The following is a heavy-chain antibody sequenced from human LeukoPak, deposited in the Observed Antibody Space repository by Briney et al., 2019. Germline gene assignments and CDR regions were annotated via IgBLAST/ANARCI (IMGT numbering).Heavy chain of an antibody. J-gene: IGHJ6*03. CDR3: ARSPMGTPLTPDYYYCMYV. V-gene: IGHV4-59*01. CDR2: ISYSGNT. CDR1: GGSISIFY. D-gene: IGHD5-24*01. Sequence: SETLSLTCTVSGGSISIFYWSWIRKPPGKGLEWIGEISYSGNTTYNPSLKSRVTISRDTSKNQLPLMLSSVTAADTAVYYCARSPMGTPLTPDYYYCMYVWGKGTTVTVSS.